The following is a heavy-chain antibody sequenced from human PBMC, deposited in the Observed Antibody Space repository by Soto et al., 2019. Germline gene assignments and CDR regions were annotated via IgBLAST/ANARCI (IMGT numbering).Heavy chain of an antibody. Sequence: QVQLVQSGAEVKKPGASVKVSCKASGYSFTSYFIHWVRQAPGQGLEWMGIINPSGGSTSYAQKFQGRVTMTWHTSTSTVYMQLSSLRSEDSAVYYCASEKDQWGQGTLVIVSS. V-gene: IGHV1-46*01. CDR2: INPSGGST. J-gene: IGHJ4*02. CDR3: ASEKDQ. CDR1: GYSFTSYF. D-gene: IGHD2-2*01.